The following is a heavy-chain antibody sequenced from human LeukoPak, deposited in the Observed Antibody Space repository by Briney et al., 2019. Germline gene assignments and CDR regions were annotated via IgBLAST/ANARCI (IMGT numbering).Heavy chain of an antibody. Sequence: GGPLRLSCAASGFTFSDYYMSWIRQAPGKGLEWVSYISSSGSSIYYADSVKGRFTISRDNAKNSLYLQMNSLRAEDTAVYYCASKQLAGYSSSWYGMDVWGQGTTVTVSS. CDR1: GFTFSDYY. V-gene: IGHV3-11*01. CDR3: ASKQLAGYSSSWYGMDV. CDR2: ISSSGSSI. J-gene: IGHJ6*02. D-gene: IGHD6-13*01.